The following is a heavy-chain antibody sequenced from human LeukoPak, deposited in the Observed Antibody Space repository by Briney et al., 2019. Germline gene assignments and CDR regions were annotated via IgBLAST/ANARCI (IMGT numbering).Heavy chain of an antibody. D-gene: IGHD3-10*01. CDR2: IYSGGNT. CDR3: ALTVYGSGSYWDY. Sequence: PGGSLRLSCAASGFTFSDYYMSWIRQAPGKGLEWVSVIYSGGNTYYADSVKGRFTISRDNSKNTLYLQMNSLRAEDTAVYYCALTVYGSGSYWDYWGQGTLVTVSS. J-gene: IGHJ4*02. CDR1: GFTFSDYY. V-gene: IGHV3-66*01.